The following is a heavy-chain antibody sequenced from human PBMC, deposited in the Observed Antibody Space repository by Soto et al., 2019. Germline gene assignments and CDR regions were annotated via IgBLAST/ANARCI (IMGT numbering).Heavy chain of an antibody. D-gene: IGHD3-3*01. J-gene: IGHJ6*02. CDR1: GGSISTYDYS. Sequence: QLQLQESGSGLVQSSQTLSLTCTASGGSISTYDYSWSWIRQPPGGGLEWIGSVYHTGKTYFIPSLKSRVTMSLDKSKNQFSLNLTSVTAADTALYYWARERTIFGIAPGGGMDVWGQGTTVTVSS. V-gene: IGHV4-30-2*01. CDR3: ARERTIFGIAPGGGMDV. CDR2: VYHTGKT.